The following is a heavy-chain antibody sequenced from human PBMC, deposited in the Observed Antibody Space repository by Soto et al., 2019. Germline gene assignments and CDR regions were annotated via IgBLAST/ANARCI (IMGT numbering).Heavy chain of an antibody. CDR3: ASKRQWWWFDY. Sequence: PSETLSLTCAVSGGSISSGGYSWSWIRQPPGKGLEWIGYIYHSGSTYYNPSLKSRVTISVDGSKNQFSLKLSSVTAADTAVYYCASKRQWWWFDYWGQGTLVTVSS. J-gene: IGHJ4*02. V-gene: IGHV4-30-2*01. CDR1: GGSISSGGYS. D-gene: IGHD2-15*01. CDR2: IYHSGST.